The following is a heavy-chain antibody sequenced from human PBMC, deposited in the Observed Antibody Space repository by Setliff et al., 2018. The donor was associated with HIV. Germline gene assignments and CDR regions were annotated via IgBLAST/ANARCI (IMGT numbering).Heavy chain of an antibody. D-gene: IGHD5-18*01. V-gene: IGHV4-61*02. CDR1: GGSISSGSYY. CDR2: IYTSGST. CDR3: ARRWGIRGYSS. Sequence: SETLSLTCTASGGSISSGSYYWSWLRQPAGKGLEWIGRIYTSGSTNYNPSLKSRVTISVDTSKNQFSLKLYSVTAADTSVYYCARRWGIRGYSSWGQGTLVTVSS. J-gene: IGHJ5*02.